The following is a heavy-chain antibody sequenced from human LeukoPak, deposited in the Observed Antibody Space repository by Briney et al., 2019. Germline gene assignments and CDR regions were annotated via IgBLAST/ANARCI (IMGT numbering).Heavy chain of an antibody. CDR3: ARNYYYMDV. V-gene: IGHV4-34*01. CDR2: INHSGST. Sequence: SETLSLTCAVYGGSFSGYYWSWIRQPPGKGLEWIGEINHSGSTNYNPSLKSRVTISVDTSKNQFSLKLSSVTAADTAVYYCARNYYYMDVWGKGTTVTVSS. CDR1: GGSFSGYY. J-gene: IGHJ6*03.